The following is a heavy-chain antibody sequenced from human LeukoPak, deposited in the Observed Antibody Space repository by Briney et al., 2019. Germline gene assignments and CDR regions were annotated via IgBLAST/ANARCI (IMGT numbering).Heavy chain of an antibody. CDR1: GFTFDDYA. CDR3: AKDPFDILTGYFDY. J-gene: IGHJ4*02. D-gene: IGHD3-9*01. CDR2: ISWNSGSI. Sequence: GGSLRLSCAASGFTFDDYAMHWVRQAPGKGLEWVSGISWNSGSIGYADSVKGRSTISRDNAKNSLYLQMDSLRVEDTALYYCAKDPFDILTGYFDYWGQGTLVTVSS. V-gene: IGHV3-9*01.